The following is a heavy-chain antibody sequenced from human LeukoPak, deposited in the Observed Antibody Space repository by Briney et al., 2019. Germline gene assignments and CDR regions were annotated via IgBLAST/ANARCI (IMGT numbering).Heavy chain of an antibody. D-gene: IGHD6-19*01. CDR2: ISYDGSNK. Sequence: GGSLRLSCAASGFTFSSYGMHWVRQVPGKGLEWVAVISYDGSNKYYADSVKGRFTISRDNSKNTLYLQMNSLRAEDTAVYYCAKGAAAVAPYLDYWGQGTLVTVSS. J-gene: IGHJ4*02. V-gene: IGHV3-30*18. CDR3: AKGAAAVAPYLDY. CDR1: GFTFSSYG.